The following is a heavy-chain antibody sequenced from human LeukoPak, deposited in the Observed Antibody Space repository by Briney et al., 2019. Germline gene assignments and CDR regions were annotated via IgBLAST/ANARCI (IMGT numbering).Heavy chain of an antibody. CDR1: GYTFTGYY. V-gene: IGHV1-18*04. CDR2: ISAYNGNT. Sequence: ASVKVSCKASGYTFTGYYMHWVRQAPGQGLEWMGWISAYNGNTNYAQKLQGRVTMTTDTSTSTAYMELRSLRSDDTAVYYCARGPLGSSWYRIDYWGQGTLVTVSS. D-gene: IGHD6-13*01. J-gene: IGHJ4*02. CDR3: ARGPLGSSWYRIDY.